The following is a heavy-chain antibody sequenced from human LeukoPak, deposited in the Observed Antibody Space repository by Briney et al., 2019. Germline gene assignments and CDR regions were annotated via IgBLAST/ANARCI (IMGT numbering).Heavy chain of an antibody. CDR2: IIPIFGKA. CDR3: AVGYGDFMEY. V-gene: IGHV1-69*05. D-gene: IGHD4-17*01. J-gene: IGHJ4*02. CDR1: GGTFNNYA. Sequence: ASVTVSCKASGGTFNNYAISWVRQAPGQGLEWMGGIIPIFGKADYARKFQGRVTMTTDESTSTSYLDLSSLRSEDTAVYYCAVGYGDFMEYWGQGTLVTVSS.